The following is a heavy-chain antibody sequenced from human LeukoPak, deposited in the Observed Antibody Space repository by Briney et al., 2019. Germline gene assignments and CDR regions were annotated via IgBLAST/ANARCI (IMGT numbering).Heavy chain of an antibody. Sequence: ASVKVSCKASGGTFSSYAISWVRQAPGQGLEWMGGITPIFGTANYAQKFQGRVTITADESTSTAYMELGSLRSEDTAVYYCARAPPLAAAGVYFDYWGQGTLVTVSS. CDR3: ARAPPLAAAGVYFDY. J-gene: IGHJ4*02. CDR1: GGTFSSYA. D-gene: IGHD6-13*01. V-gene: IGHV1-69*13. CDR2: ITPIFGTA.